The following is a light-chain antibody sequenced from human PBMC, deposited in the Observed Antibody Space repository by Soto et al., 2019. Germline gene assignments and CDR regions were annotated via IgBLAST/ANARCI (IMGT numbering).Light chain of an antibody. CDR1: SGHSTYA. V-gene: IGLV4-69*01. CDR3: QTWDTGISV. CDR2: VNSDGSH. J-gene: IGLJ2*01. Sequence: QSVLTQSPSASASLGASVKLTCTLSSGHSTYAIAWHQQQPEKGPRYLMKVNSDGSHSKGGGIPDRFSGSRSGAERYLTISNLQSEDEADYYCQTWDTGISVFGGGTQLTVL.